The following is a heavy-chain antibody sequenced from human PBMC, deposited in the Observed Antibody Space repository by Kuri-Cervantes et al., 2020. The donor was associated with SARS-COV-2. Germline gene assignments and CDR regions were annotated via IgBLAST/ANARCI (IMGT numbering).Heavy chain of an antibody. Sequence: GESLKISCAASGFTFSSYGMHWVCQAPGEGLEWVAVISYDGSNKYYADSVKGRFSISRDNPKDTLYLEMNSLRPDDTAVYYCAKEHTYSVAFDYWGQGTLVTVSS. CDR2: ISYDGSNK. V-gene: IGHV3-30*18. CDR3: AKEHTYSVAFDY. J-gene: IGHJ4*02. CDR1: GFTFSSYG. D-gene: IGHD2-15*01.